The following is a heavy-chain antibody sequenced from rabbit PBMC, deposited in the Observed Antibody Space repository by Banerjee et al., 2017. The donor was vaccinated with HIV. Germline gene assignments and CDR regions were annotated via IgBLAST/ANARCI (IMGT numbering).Heavy chain of an antibody. D-gene: IGHD4-1*01. CDR1: GFSFSSSYY. J-gene: IGHJ4*01. CDR3: ARDAPFYYSSGWDDSQYYFNL. CDR2: IYAGSSGST. Sequence: QSLEESGGDLVKPGASLTLTCTASGFSFSSSYYMCWVRQAPGKGLEWIACIYAGSSGSTYYASWAKGRFTISKTSSTTVTLQMTSLTAADTATYFCARDAPFYYSSGWDDSQYYFNLWGQGTLVTVS. V-gene: IGHV1S40*01.